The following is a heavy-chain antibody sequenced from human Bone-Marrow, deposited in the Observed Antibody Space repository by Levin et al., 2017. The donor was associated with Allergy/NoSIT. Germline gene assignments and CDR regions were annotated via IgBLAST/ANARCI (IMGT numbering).Heavy chain of an antibody. V-gene: IGHV3-23*01. Sequence: GGSLRLSCAASGFTFNTYGMSWVRQAPGKGLEWVSTISGSGGRIDYADSVKGRFTISRDNSKNTLYLQMNSLRAEDTAVYYCASNSYGSFYYGLDVWGQGTTVTVSS. D-gene: IGHD3-10*01. J-gene: IGHJ6*02. CDR3: ASNSYGSFYYGLDV. CDR2: ISGSGGRI. CDR1: GFTFNTYG.